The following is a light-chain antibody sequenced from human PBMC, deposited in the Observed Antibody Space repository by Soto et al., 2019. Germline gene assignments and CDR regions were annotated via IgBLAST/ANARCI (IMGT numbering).Light chain of an antibody. Sequence: QSALTQPASVSGSPGQSITISCTGTSSDVGGYNYVSWYQQHPGKAPKFMIYEVSNRPSGVSNRFSGSKSGNTASLTISGIQAEDEADYYCSSYTSRSTHWVFGGGTKLTVL. J-gene: IGLJ3*02. V-gene: IGLV2-14*01. CDR3: SSYTSRSTHWV. CDR1: SSDVGGYNY. CDR2: EVS.